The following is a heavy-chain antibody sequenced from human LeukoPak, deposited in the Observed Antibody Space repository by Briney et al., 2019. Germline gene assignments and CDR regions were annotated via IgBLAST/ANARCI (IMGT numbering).Heavy chain of an antibody. CDR2: ISYEGSKQ. V-gene: IGHV3-30*18. J-gene: IGHJ4*02. CDR1: GFPFNSHG. Sequence: GGSLRLSCAASGFPFNSHGMHWVRQAPGKGLEWLAVISYEGSKQYYADSVKGRFTISRDSSNNTLYLQMNSLRVEDTAVYYCAKDGPRYSGTYCDYWGQGTLVTVSS. CDR3: AKDGPRYSGTYCDY. D-gene: IGHD1-26*01.